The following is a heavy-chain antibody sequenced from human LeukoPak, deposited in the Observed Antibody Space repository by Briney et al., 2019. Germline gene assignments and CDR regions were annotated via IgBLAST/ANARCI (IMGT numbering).Heavy chain of an antibody. V-gene: IGHV3-74*01. Sequence: GGSLRLSCAASGFTFSSYWMHWVRQAPGKGLVWVSRINSDGCSISYADSVKGRFTISRDNAKNTLYLQMNNLRAEDTAVYYCARGYSNRFDYWGQGTLVTVSS. D-gene: IGHD6-13*01. CDR1: GFTFSSYW. CDR2: INSDGCSI. CDR3: ARGYSNRFDY. J-gene: IGHJ4*02.